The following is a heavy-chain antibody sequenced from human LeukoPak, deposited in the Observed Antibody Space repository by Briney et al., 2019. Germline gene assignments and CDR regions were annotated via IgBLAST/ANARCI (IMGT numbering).Heavy chain of an antibody. V-gene: IGHV4-34*01. J-gene: IGHJ5*02. Sequence: SETLSLTCAVYGGSFSGYYWSWIRQPPGKGLEWIGEINHSGSTNYNPSLKSRVTISVDTSKNQFSLKLSSVTAADTAVYYCARVVVMDWFDPWGQGTLVTVSP. CDR3: ARVVVMDWFDP. CDR2: INHSGST. D-gene: IGHD3-22*01. CDR1: GGSFSGYY.